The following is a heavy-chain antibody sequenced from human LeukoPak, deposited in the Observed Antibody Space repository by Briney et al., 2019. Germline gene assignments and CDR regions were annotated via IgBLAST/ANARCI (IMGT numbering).Heavy chain of an antibody. CDR3: AREGLLGYCSSTSCHRTVYFDY. D-gene: IGHD2-2*01. J-gene: IGHJ4*02. V-gene: IGHV3-21*01. CDR2: ISSSSSYI. Sequence: GRSLRLSCVVSGFTFSDYGMNWVRQAPGKGLEWVSSISSSSSYIYYADSVKGRFTISRDNAKNSLYLQMNSLRAEDTAVYYCAREGLLGYCSSTSCHRTVYFDYWGQGTLVTVSS. CDR1: GFTFSDYG.